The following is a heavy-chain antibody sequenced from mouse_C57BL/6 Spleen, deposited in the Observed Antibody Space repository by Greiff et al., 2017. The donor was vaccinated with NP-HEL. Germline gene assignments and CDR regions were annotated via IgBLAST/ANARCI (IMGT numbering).Heavy chain of an antibody. Sequence: EVQLVESGGGLVKPGGSLKLSCAASGFTFSDYGMHWVRQAPEKGLEWVAYISSGSSTIYYADTVKGRFTISRDNAKHTLFLQMTSLRSEDTAMDYCARRGIYDGDYDYAMDYWGQGTSVTVAS. CDR1: GFTFSDYG. CDR3: ARRGIYDGDYDYAMDY. J-gene: IGHJ4*01. CDR2: ISSGSSTI. D-gene: IGHD2-3*01. V-gene: IGHV5-17*01.